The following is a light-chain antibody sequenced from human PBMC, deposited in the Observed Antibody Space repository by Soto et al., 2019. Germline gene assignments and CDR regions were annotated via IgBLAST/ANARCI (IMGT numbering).Light chain of an antibody. Sequence: DIVMTQSPLSLSVTPGEPASISCRSSQSLLHSNGYNYLDWYLQKPGQSPQLLIYLGFRRASGVPDRFGGSASDTDFTLQISRVEAEDVGLYYCMQTRQTPSTFGGGTEVQIK. V-gene: IGKV2-28*01. CDR2: LGF. J-gene: IGKJ4*01. CDR1: QSLLHSNGYNY. CDR3: MQTRQTPST.